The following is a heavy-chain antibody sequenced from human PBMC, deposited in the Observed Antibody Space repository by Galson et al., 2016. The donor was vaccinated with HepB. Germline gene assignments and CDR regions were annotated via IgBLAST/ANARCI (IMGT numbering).Heavy chain of an antibody. CDR1: GGTFSSYA. V-gene: IGHV1-69*13. J-gene: IGHJ3*02. D-gene: IGHD3-22*01. Sequence: SVKVSCKASGGTFSSYAISWVRQAPGQGLEWMGGFIPIFGTADYAQEFQGRFTITADESTSTAYMELSSLRSEDTAIYYCACDYYDSSGYYFLDAFDIWGQGTMVTVSS. CDR3: ACDYYDSSGYYFLDAFDI. CDR2: FIPIFGTA.